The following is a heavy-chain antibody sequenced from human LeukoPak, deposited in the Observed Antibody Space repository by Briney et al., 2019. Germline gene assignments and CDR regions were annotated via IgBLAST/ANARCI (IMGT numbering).Heavy chain of an antibody. J-gene: IGHJ5*02. CDR2: INPNSGGT. D-gene: IGHD4-17*01. CDR1: GYTFTAYY. V-gene: IGHV1-2*02. Sequence: ASVNVSCKASGYTFTAYYMHWVRQAPGQGLEWMGWINPNSGGTDYAQKFQGRVTMTRDTSISTAYMELRRLRSDDTAVYYCARRSDYGSNWFDPWGQGTLVSVSS. CDR3: ARRSDYGSNWFDP.